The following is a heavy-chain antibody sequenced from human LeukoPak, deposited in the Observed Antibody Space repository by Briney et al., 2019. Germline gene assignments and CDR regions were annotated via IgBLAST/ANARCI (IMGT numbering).Heavy chain of an antibody. CDR3: ARGIAVLNYYDY. CDR1: GFTFSSYA. CDR2: ISGSGGST. J-gene: IGHJ4*02. V-gene: IGHV3-23*01. D-gene: IGHD6-19*01. Sequence: GGSLRLSCAASGFTFSSYAMSWVRQAPGKGLEWVSAISGSGGSTYYADSVKGRFTISRDNSKNTLYPQMNSLRAEDTAVYYCARGIAVLNYYDYWGQGTLVTVSS.